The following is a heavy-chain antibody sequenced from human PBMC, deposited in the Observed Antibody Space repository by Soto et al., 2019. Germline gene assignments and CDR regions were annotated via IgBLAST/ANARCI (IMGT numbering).Heavy chain of an antibody. Sequence: QVQLVESGGGVVQPGRSLRLSCAASGFTFNSYGMHWVRQTPGKGLEWVAVIWYDGSNKYYADSVKGRFTISRDNSKNTRDLQMNSLRSDDTAVYYCTRGGGRWYFDYWGQGTLVTVSS. D-gene: IGHD3-16*01. CDR2: IWYDGSNK. J-gene: IGHJ4*02. CDR3: TRGGGRWYFDY. CDR1: GFTFNSYG. V-gene: IGHV3-33*01.